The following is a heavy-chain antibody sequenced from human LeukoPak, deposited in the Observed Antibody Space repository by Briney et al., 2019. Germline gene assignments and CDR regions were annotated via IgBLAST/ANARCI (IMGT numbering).Heavy chain of an antibody. Sequence: SQTLSLTCTVSGGSISSGGYYWSWIRQPPGKGLEWIGYIYHSGSTYYNPSLKSRVTISVDRSKNQFSLKLSSVTAADTAVYYCARDNYGGNSGFDYWGQGTLVTVSS. CDR1: GGSISSGGYY. CDR2: IYHSGST. D-gene: IGHD4-23*01. V-gene: IGHV4-30-2*01. CDR3: ARDNYGGNSGFDY. J-gene: IGHJ4*02.